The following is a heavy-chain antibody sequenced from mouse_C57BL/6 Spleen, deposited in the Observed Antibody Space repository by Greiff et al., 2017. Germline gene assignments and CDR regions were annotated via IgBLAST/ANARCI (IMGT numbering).Heavy chain of an antibody. CDR1: GYTFTDYN. Sequence: EVQLQQSGPELVKPGASVKIPCKASGYTFTDYNMDWVKQSHGKSLEWIGDINPNNGGTFYNQKFKGKATLTVDKSSSTAYMELRSLTSEDTAVYYCARLVYYYGSSPWFAYWGQGTLVTVSA. D-gene: IGHD1-1*01. CDR3: ARLVYYYGSSPWFAY. CDR2: INPNNGGT. J-gene: IGHJ3*01. V-gene: IGHV1-18*01.